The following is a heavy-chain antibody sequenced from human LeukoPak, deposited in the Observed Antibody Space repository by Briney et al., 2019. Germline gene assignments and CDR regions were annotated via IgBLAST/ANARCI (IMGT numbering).Heavy chain of an antibody. CDR1: GFTFSNFG. CDR2: ISYDGSNK. CDR3: ARDKYGYNTPIDY. J-gene: IGHJ4*02. Sequence: GRSLRLSCAASGFTFSNFGMYWVRQAPGKGLEWVVVISYDGSNKYHADSVKGRFTISRDNSKNTLYLQMNSLRLEDTAVYYCARDKYGYNTPIDYWGQGTLVTVSS. V-gene: IGHV3-30-3*01. D-gene: IGHD5-24*01.